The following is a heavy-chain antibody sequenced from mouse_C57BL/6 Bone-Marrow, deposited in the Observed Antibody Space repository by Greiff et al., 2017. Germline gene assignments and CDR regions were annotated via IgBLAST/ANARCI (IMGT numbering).Heavy chain of an antibody. D-gene: IGHD1-1*01. CDR1: GFTFSSYG. CDR3: ARQGITTVVAPYYFDY. Sequence: EVKLMESGGDLVKPGGSLKLSCAASGFTFSSYGMSWVRQTPDKRLEWVATISSGGSYTYYPDSVKGRFTISRDNAKNTLYLQKSSLKSEDTAMYYCARQGITTVVAPYYFDYWGQGTTLTVSS. V-gene: IGHV5-6*01. CDR2: ISSGGSYT. J-gene: IGHJ2*01.